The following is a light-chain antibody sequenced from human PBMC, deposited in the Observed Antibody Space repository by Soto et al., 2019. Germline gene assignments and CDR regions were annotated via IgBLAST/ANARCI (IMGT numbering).Light chain of an antibody. CDR2: EVS. J-gene: IGLJ3*02. CDR3: SSYTSSNTWV. CDR1: SSDVGDYNY. Sequence: QSVLTQPASVSGSPGQSITISCTGTSSDVGDYNYVSWYQQHPGKAPKLMIYEVSNRPSGVSXRFXGXXSGNTAXLXISGXPAEDEADYYCSSYTSSNTWVFGGGTKVTVL. V-gene: IGLV2-14*01.